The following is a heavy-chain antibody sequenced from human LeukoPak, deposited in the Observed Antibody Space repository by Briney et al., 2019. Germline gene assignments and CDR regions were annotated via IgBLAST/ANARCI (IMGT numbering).Heavy chain of an antibody. J-gene: IGHJ4*02. D-gene: IGHD2-15*01. CDR3: AKESFDCSGGSCSAHFDY. CDR1: GFTFSSYA. V-gene: IGHV3-23*01. Sequence: GGSLRLSCAAPGFTFSSYAMSWVRQAPGKGLEWVSPISGSGGSTYYADSVKGRFTISRDDSKNTLYLQMNSLRAEDTAVYYCAKESFDCSGGSCSAHFDYWGQGTLVTVSS. CDR2: ISGSGGST.